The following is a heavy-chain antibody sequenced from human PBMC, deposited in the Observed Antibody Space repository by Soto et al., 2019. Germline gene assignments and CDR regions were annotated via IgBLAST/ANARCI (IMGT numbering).Heavy chain of an antibody. J-gene: IGHJ6*02. D-gene: IGHD6-19*01. CDR1: GGTFSNYA. CDR2: IVPIFGTT. V-gene: IGHV1-69*12. Sequence: QVQLVQSGAEVKKPGSSVKVSCKVSGGTFSNYAIDWVRLAPGHGLEWIGGIVPIFGTTYYTQKFQGRATIIADDSTTTAYLEMSSLRSEDTAIYYCARVEAVAGLYNYHGLDVWGQGTAVTGSS. CDR3: ARVEAVAGLYNYHGLDV.